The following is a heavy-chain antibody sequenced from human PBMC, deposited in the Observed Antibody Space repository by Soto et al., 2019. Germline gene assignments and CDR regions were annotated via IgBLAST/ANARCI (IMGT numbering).Heavy chain of an antibody. CDR3: AHRSPTHMNWFGP. CDR1: GFSLTSTGVG. CDR2: IYWNDNK. D-gene: IGHD2-21*01. J-gene: IGHJ5*02. Sequence: QITLKEAGPTLVNPTQTLTLTCTFSGFSLTSTGVGVGWVRQPPRGAPEWLALIYWNDNKRYSPSLESRLTITNDTSNNQVVLTMPAMDPAYTGTYYCAHRSPTHMNWFGPWGQGALVTVSS. V-gene: IGHV2-5*01.